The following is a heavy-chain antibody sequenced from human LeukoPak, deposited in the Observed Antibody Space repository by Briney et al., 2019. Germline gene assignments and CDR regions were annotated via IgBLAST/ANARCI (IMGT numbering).Heavy chain of an antibody. V-gene: IGHV3-48*01. CDR2: ISSSSSTI. D-gene: IGHD2-2*01. CDR1: GFTLSSYS. CDR3: ARDSPRLPARGWFDP. J-gene: IGHJ5*02. Sequence: GGSLRLSCAASGFTLSSYSMNWVRQAPGKGLEWVSYISSSSSTIYYADSVKGRFTISRDNAKNSLYLQMNSLRAEDTAVYYCARDSPRLPARGWFDPWGQGTLVTVSS.